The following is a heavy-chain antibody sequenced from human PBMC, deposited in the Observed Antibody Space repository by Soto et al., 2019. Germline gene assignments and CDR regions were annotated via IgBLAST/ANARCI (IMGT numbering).Heavy chain of an antibody. Sequence: QVQLVESGGGVVQPGRSLRLSCAASGFTFSSYAMHWVRQAPGKGLEWVAVISYDGSNKYYADSVKGRFTISRDNSKNTLYLQMNSLRAEDTAVYYCARDHAFTYYYDSSGFDYSGQGTLVTVSS. J-gene: IGHJ4*02. CDR3: ARDHAFTYYYDSSGFDY. V-gene: IGHV3-30-3*01. CDR2: ISYDGSNK. CDR1: GFTFSSYA. D-gene: IGHD3-22*01.